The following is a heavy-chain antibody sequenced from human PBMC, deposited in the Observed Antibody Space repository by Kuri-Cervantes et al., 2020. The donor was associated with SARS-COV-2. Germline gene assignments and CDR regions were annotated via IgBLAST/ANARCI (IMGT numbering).Heavy chain of an antibody. CDR3: ARDLLAAGLQKGGYYYYYMDV. CDR2: IIPIFGTA. D-gene: IGHD4-11*01. V-gene: IGHV1-69*05. CDR1: GYTFTSYY. J-gene: IGHJ6*03. Sequence: SVKVSCKASGYTFTSYYMHWVRQAPGQGLEWMGGIIPIFGTANYTQKFQGRVTITTDESTSTAYMELSSLRSEDTAVYYCARDLLAAGLQKGGYYYYYMDVWGKGTTVTVSS.